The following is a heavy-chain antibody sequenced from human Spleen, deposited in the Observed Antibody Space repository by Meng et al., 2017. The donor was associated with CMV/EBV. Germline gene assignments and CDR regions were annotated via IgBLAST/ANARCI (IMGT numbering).Heavy chain of an antibody. D-gene: IGHD3-9*01. CDR1: GYTFTSYG. V-gene: IGHV1-18*01. CDR3: ARDSSSGYFDWLSRDSYYYGMDV. CDR2: ISAYNGNT. J-gene: IGHJ6*02. Sequence: ASVKVSCKASGYTFTSYGISWVRQAPGQGLEWMGWISAYNGNTNYAQKLQGRVTMTTDTSTSTAYMELRSLRSDDTAVYYCARDSSSGYFDWLSRDSYYYGMDVWGQGTTVTVSS.